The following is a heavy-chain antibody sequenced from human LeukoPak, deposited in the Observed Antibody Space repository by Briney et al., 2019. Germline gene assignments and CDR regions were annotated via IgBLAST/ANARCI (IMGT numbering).Heavy chain of an antibody. CDR2: ISASGGRT. CDR1: GFTFISHG. V-gene: IGHV3-23*01. D-gene: IGHD6-13*01. Sequence: GGSLRLSCAASGFTFISHGMIWVRQAPGKGLEWVSGISASGGRTFSADSVTGRFTISRDNSKNTLYLQMNSLRAEDTAVYYCAKDRGKQQLAPSDYWGQGTLVTVSS. CDR3: AKDRGKQQLAPSDY. J-gene: IGHJ4*02.